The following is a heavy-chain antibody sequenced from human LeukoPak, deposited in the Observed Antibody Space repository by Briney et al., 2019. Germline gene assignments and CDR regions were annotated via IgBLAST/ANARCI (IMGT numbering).Heavy chain of an antibody. Sequence: SETLSLTCTVSGGSISSYYWSWIRQPPGKGLEWIGYIYYSGSTNYNPSLKSQVTISVDTSRNQFSLKLSSVTAADTAIYYCARRYNSAWYYDCWGQGTLVTVSS. J-gene: IGHJ4*02. D-gene: IGHD6-19*01. CDR3: ARRYNSAWYYDC. CDR1: GGSISSYY. V-gene: IGHV4-59*08. CDR2: IYYSGST.